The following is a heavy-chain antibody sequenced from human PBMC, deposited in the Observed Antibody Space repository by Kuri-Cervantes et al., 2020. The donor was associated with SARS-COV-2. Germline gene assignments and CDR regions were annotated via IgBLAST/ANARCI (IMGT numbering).Heavy chain of an antibody. CDR1: GGSLSGYY. Sequence: SQTLSLTCAVYGGSLSGYYWSWIRQPPGKGLEWIGEINHSGSTNYNPSLKSRVTISVDTSKNQFSLKLSSVTAADTAVYYCARGRIRPFDYWGQGTLVTVSS. J-gene: IGHJ4*02. CDR3: ARGRIRPFDY. CDR2: INHSGST. V-gene: IGHV4-34*01.